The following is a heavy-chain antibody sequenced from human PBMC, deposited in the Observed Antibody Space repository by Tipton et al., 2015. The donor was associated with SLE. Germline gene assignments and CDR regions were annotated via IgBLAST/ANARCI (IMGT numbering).Heavy chain of an antibody. Sequence: GSLRLSCAASGFTFSNYALHWVRQAPGKGLEYVSAIRSNGGSTYYADSVKGRFTISRDNSKNTLYLQMGSLRAEDMAVYYCARGRSGYRAAFDIWGQGTMVTVSS. CDR2: IRSNGGST. J-gene: IGHJ3*02. CDR3: ARGRSGYRAAFDI. CDR1: GFTFSNYA. D-gene: IGHD5-12*01. V-gene: IGHV3-64*02.